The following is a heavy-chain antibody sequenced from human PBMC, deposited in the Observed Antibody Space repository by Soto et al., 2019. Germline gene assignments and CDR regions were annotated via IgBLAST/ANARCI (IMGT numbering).Heavy chain of an antibody. V-gene: IGHV4-31*03. CDR2: IFHSGST. D-gene: IGHD2-15*01. Sequence: SETLSLTCSVSRAFINSGGFYYSWIRQPPGKGLEWLGYIFHSGSTLYNPSLRGRLTLSADTSRNQLSLYLTSVTAADTAVYYCVRGGIAGHWFDPWGQGTLVTVPS. CDR1: RAFINSGGFY. CDR3: VRGGIAGHWFDP. J-gene: IGHJ5*02.